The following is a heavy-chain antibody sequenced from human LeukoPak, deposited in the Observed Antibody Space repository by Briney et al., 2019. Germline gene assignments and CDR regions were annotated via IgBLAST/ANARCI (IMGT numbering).Heavy chain of an antibody. CDR2: ISGSGGST. Sequence: GGSLRLSCAASGFTFSTYAMSWVRQAPGKGLEWVSGISGSGGSTYYADSVKGRFTISRDDSKNTLYLQMNSLRAEDTAVYFCAKLRVTTDHDTFDYWGQGTLVTVSS. J-gene: IGHJ4*02. CDR3: AKLRVTTDHDTFDY. V-gene: IGHV3-23*01. D-gene: IGHD4-11*01. CDR1: GFTFSTYA.